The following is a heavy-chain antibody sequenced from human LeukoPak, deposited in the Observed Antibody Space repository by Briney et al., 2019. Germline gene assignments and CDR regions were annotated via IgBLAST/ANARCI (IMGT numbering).Heavy chain of an antibody. V-gene: IGHV3-74*01. D-gene: IGHD7-27*01. CDR2: IKTDGSST. J-gene: IGHJ3*02. CDR3: AREGETWGILI. Sequence: PGRSLRLSCAASGFTFSSYGMHRVRQAPGKGLAWVSRIKTDGSSTHYADSVKGRFTISRDNAKNTLFLQMNSLRDEDTAVYYCAREGETWGILIWGQGTMVTVSS. CDR1: GFTFSSYG.